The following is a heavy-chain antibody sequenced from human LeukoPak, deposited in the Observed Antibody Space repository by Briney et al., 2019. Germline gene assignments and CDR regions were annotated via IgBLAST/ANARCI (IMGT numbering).Heavy chain of an antibody. V-gene: IGHV5-51*01. CDR3: ARAYYYDSSGYLYYFDY. Sequence: GESLKISCQGSGYSFTSYWIGWVRQMPGKGLEWMGIIYPGDSDTRYSPSFPGQVTISADKSISTAYLQWSSLKASDTAMYYCARAYYYDSSGYLYYFDYWGQGTLVTVSS. J-gene: IGHJ4*02. CDR1: GYSFTSYW. CDR2: IYPGDSDT. D-gene: IGHD3-22*01.